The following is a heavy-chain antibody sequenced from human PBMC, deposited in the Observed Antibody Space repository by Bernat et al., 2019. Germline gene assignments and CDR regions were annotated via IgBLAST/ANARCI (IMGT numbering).Heavy chain of an antibody. CDR1: GFTFSSYA. CDR2: ISYDGSNK. V-gene: IGHV3-30-3*01. CDR3: AREDYGDYEIDAFDI. D-gene: IGHD4-17*01. J-gene: IGHJ3*02. Sequence: QVQLVESGGGVVQPGRSLRLPCAASGFTFSSYAMHWVRQAPGKGLEWVAVISYDGSNKYYADAVKGRFTISRDNSKNTLYLQMNSLRAEDTAVYYCAREDYGDYEIDAFDIWGQGKMVTVSS.